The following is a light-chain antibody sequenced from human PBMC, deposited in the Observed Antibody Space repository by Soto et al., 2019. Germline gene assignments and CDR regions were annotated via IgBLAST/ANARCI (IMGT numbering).Light chain of an antibody. CDR2: DVS. CDR1: SSDVGAYNY. CDR3: SAYTTGHTVV. V-gene: IGLV2-14*03. J-gene: IGLJ2*01. Sequence: QSALTQPASVSGSPGQSITISCTGTSSDVGAYNYVSWYQQHPGNAPKLMIYDVSDRPSGVSNRFSGSKSGNTASLTISGLQAEDESDYYCSAYTTGHTVVFGGGTKLTVL.